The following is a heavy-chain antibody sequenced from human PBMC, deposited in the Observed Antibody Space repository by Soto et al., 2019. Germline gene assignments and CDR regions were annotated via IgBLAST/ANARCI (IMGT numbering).Heavy chain of an antibody. CDR2: IYYSGGT. D-gene: IGHD2-15*01. Sequence: QLQLQESGPGLVKPSETLSLTCTVSGGSISSSSYDWGWIRQPPGKGLEWIRGIYYSGGTYYNPSLRSRGPIDEATSKNQCSRRLSLVTAADRGVYYWGGVFPPVVTVDYWGQGTMVTVSS. CDR3: GGVFPPVVTVDY. CDR1: GGSISSSSYD. J-gene: IGHJ4*02. V-gene: IGHV4-39*01.